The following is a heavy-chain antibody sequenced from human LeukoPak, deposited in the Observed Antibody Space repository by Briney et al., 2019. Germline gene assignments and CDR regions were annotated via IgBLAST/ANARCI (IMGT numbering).Heavy chain of an antibody. CDR3: ARVDSSGYPRVYYFDY. CDR2: IYYSGST. D-gene: IGHD3-22*01. CDR1: GGSISSYY. V-gene: IGHV4-59*01. Sequence: SETLSLTCTVSGGSISSYYWSWIRQPPGKGLEWIGYIYYSGSTNYNPSLKSRVTISVDTSKNQFSLKLSSVTAADTAVYYCARVDSSGYPRVYYFDYWGQGTLVTVSS. J-gene: IGHJ4*02.